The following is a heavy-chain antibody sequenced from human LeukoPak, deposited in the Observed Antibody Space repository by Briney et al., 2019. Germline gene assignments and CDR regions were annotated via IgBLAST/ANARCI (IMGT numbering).Heavy chain of an antibody. D-gene: IGHD4-17*01. V-gene: IGHV3-21*01. CDR2: ISSSSSYI. Sequence: GGSLRLSCAASGFTFSSYSMNWVRQAPGKGLEWVSSISSSSSYIYYADSVKGRFTISRDNAKNSLYLQMNSLRAENTAVYYCARDLDYGDYAFDYWGQGTLVTVSS. CDR1: GFTFSSYS. CDR3: ARDLDYGDYAFDY. J-gene: IGHJ4*02.